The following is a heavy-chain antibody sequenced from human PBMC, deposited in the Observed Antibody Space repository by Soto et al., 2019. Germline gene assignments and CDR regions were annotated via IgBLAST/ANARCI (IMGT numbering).Heavy chain of an antibody. J-gene: IGHJ4*02. V-gene: IGHV3-74*01. CDR1: GFTFSNHW. Sequence: EVQLVEAGGGLVQPGGSLRLSCAASGFTFSNHWMHWVHQVPGKGLVWVSRINYDGSDTSHADSVEGRFTISRDNAKXTXXXXXXXXXXXXXXXXXXXXXXXXXDYWGQGTLVT. CDR2: INYDGSDT. CDR3: XXXXXXXDY.